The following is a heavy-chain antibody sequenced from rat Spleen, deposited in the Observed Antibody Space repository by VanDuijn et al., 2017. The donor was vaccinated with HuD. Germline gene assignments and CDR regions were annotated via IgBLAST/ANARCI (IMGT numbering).Heavy chain of an antibody. CDR2: ITNASGRT. CDR1: GFTFSDYY. J-gene: IGHJ3*01. V-gene: IGHV5-20*01. D-gene: IGHD1-6*01. Sequence: EVQLVESGGGLVQPGRSLKLSCAVSGFTFSDYYMAWVRQAPGRGLEWVASITNASGRTYYSDFVKGRFTISRDTAQNTLYLQMNSLRSEDTATYYCTTYSDYATSPFAYWGRGALVTVSS. CDR3: TTYSDYATSPFAY.